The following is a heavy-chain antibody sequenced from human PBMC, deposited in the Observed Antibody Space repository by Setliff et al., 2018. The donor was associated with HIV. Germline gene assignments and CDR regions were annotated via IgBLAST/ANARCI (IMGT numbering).Heavy chain of an antibody. CDR3: ARGWVRGPIISPGTYFSYGLDV. D-gene: IGHD3-10*01. Sequence: SETLSLTCAVCGESLSDYYWNWIRQPPGKGLEWIGYITYSGSAYYNPSLKSRVAISIDTSKNQFSLKLTSMTAADTAVYYCARGWVRGPIISPGTYFSYGLDVWGQGTPVTVS. CDR2: ITYSGSA. J-gene: IGHJ6*02. V-gene: IGHV4-34*01. CDR1: GESLSDYY.